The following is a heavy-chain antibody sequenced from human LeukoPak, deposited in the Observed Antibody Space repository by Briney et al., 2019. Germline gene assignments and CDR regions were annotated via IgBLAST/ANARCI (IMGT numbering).Heavy chain of an antibody. CDR3: ARVADYYDSSGYPY. V-gene: IGHV1-18*01. D-gene: IGHD3-22*01. CDR1: GYTFTSYG. J-gene: IGHJ4*02. CDR2: ISAYNGNT. Sequence: GASVKVSCKASGYTFTSYGISGVRQAPGQGLEWMGWISAYNGNTNYAQKLQGRVTMTTDTSTSTAYMELTSLRSDDTAVYYCARVADYYDSSGYPYWGQGTLVTVSS.